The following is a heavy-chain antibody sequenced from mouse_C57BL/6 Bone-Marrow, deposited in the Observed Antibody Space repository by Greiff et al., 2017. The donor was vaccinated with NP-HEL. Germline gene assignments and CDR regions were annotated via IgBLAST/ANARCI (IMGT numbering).Heavy chain of an antibody. V-gene: IGHV1-22*01. CDR1: GYTFTDYN. CDR3: ARKSEFLGPDWYFDV. CDR2: INPNNGGT. J-gene: IGHJ1*03. Sequence: VQLQQSGPELVKPGASVKMSCKASGYTFTDYNMHWVKQSHGKSLEWIGYINPNNGGTSYNQKFKGKATLTVNQSSSTAYMALRSLTSEDSAVYYGARKSEFLGPDWYFDVWGTGTTVTVSS.